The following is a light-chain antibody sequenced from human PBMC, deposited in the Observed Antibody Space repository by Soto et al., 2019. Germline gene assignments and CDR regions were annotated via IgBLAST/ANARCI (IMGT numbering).Light chain of an antibody. CDR1: QSVLYSSNNKNY. CDR2: WAS. J-gene: IGKJ1*01. Sequence: DIVMTQSPDSLAVSLGERATINCKSSQSVLYSSNNKNYLAWYQQKPGPPPKLLISWASTRESGVPDRFSGSGSGTDFTLTISSLQAEDVAVYYCQQYYTTPRTFGQGTKVEI. CDR3: QQYYTTPRT. V-gene: IGKV4-1*01.